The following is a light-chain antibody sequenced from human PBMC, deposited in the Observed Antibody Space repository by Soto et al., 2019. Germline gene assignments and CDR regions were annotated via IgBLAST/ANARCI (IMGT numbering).Light chain of an antibody. CDR2: GAS. J-gene: IGKJ2*01. CDR3: QQYNNWSPYT. Sequence: EIVMTQSPATLSVSPGERATLSCRASQSVSSNLAWYQQEPGQAPWLLIYGASTRATGIPARFSGRGSGTEFTVTISGLQCEDFAVDYCQQYNNWSPYTFGQGTKLEIK. V-gene: IGKV3-15*01. CDR1: QSVSSN.